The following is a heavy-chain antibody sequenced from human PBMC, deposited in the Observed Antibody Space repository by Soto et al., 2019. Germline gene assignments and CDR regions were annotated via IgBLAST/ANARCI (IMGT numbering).Heavy chain of an antibody. J-gene: IGHJ6*02. V-gene: IGHV4-34*01. CDR2: INHSGST. CDR3: ARGRVAARPKLYYYYYGMDV. Sequence: SETLSLTCAVYGGSFSGYYWSWIRQPPGKGLEWIGEINHSGSTNYNPSLKSRVTISVDTSKNQFSLKLSSVTAADTAVYYCARGRVAARPKLYYYYYGMDVWGQGTKVTVSS. D-gene: IGHD6-6*01. CDR1: GGSFSGYY.